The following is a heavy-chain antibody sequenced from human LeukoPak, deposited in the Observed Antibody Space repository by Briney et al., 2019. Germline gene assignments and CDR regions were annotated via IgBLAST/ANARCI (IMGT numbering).Heavy chain of an antibody. CDR2: ISYDGSNK. V-gene: IGHV3-30-3*01. CDR3: ARDLIPVYYDILTGYVDY. CDR1: GFTFSSYA. D-gene: IGHD3-9*01. Sequence: GGSLRLSCAASGFTFSSYAMHWVRQAPGKGLEWVAVISYDGSNKYYADSVKGRFTISRDNSKNTLYLQMNSLRAEDTVVYYCARDLIPVYYDILTGYVDYWGQGTLVTVSS. J-gene: IGHJ4*02.